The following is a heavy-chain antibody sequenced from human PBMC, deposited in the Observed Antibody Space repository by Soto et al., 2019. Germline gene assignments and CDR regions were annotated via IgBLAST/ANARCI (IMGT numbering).Heavy chain of an antibody. D-gene: IGHD3-9*01. CDR1: GFTFSSYA. Sequence: GGSLRLSCAASGFTFSSYAMSWVRQAPGKGLEWVSAISGSGGSTYYADSVKGRFTISRDNSKNTLYLQMNSLRAEDTAVYYCAKYREDWGDYDILTGFCAFDIWGQGTMVTVSS. CDR2: ISGSGGST. CDR3: AKYREDWGDYDILTGFCAFDI. J-gene: IGHJ3*02. V-gene: IGHV3-23*01.